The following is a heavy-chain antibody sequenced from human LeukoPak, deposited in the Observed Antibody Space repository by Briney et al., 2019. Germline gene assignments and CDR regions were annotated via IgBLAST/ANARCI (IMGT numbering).Heavy chain of an antibody. V-gene: IGHV4-34*01. Sequence: PSETLSLTCDVYGGSFRGYYWSWIRQPPGKGLEWIGEINRSGSTNYNPSLKSRVTISVDTSKNQFSLKLSSVTAAADTAVYYCARDKYYYDSSGYVDAFDIWGQGTMVTVSS. CDR1: GGSFRGYY. CDR3: ARDKYYYDSSGYVDAFDI. J-gene: IGHJ3*02. D-gene: IGHD3-22*01. CDR2: INRSGST.